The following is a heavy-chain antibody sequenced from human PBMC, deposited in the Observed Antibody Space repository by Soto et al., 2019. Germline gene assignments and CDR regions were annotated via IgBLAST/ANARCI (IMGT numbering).Heavy chain of an antibody. Sequence: QVQLVESGGGVVQPGRSLRLSCAASGFTFGSFAIHWVRQAPGKGLEWVALISYDGSNKNYADSVKGRFTISRDNSKNTLYLQMNSLRAEDTAVYYCARDPDTSGYYVFDYWGQGSLVTVSS. J-gene: IGHJ4*02. CDR3: ARDPDTSGYYVFDY. CDR2: ISYDGSNK. V-gene: IGHV3-30-3*01. CDR1: GFTFGSFA. D-gene: IGHD3-22*01.